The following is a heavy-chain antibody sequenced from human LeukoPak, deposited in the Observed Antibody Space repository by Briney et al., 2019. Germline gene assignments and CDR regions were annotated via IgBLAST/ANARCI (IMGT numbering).Heavy chain of an antibody. D-gene: IGHD1-14*01. Sequence: PGGSLRLSCAASGIILTNYAVSWVRQAPGKGLEWVAAISDSGTLDYADSVRGRFIISRDISKKMVYLQMNSLRAEDTAIYYCAKVNWARCTDHDDYWGRGTLVTVSS. CDR3: AKVNWARCTDHDDY. J-gene: IGHJ4*01. V-gene: IGHV3-23*01. CDR1: GIILTNYA. CDR2: ISDSGTL.